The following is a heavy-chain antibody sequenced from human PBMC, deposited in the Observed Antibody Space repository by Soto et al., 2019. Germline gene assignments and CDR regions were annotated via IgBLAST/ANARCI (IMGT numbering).Heavy chain of an antibody. CDR2: IVVGSGNT. CDR1: GFTFTSSA. V-gene: IGHV1-58*01. D-gene: IGHD2-21*02. CDR3: AAGIDGDHSFDI. J-gene: IGHJ3*02. Sequence: QMQLVQSGPEVKKPGTSVKVSCKASGFTFTSSAVQWVRQARGQRREWIGWIVVGSGNTNYAQKFQERVTITRDMSTSTAYKELSSLRSEDTAGYYCAAGIDGDHSFDIWGQGTMVTVSS.